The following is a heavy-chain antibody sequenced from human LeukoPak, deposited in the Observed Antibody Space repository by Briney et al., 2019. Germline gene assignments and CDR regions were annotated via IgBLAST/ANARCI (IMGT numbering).Heavy chain of an antibody. J-gene: IGHJ5*02. CDR1: GGSFRGNY. CDR3: ARLVVTSGLDWFDP. CDR2: IHYRGRT. D-gene: IGHD3-22*01. Sequence: SETLSLTCPVSGGSFRGNYWSWVRQPPGKGLGWIGYIHYRGRTNSSPSLKSRVTISVDTSKNRFSLKLTSVTAADTAVYYCARLVVTSGLDWFDPWGQGTLVTVSS. V-gene: IGHV4-59*08.